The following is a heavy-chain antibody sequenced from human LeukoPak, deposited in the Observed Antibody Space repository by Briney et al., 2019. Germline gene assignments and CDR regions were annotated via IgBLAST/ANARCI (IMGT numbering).Heavy chain of an antibody. Sequence: ASVKVSCKASGGTFSSYAISWVRQAPGQGLEWMGGIIPIFGTANYAQKFQGRVTITADESTSTAYMELSSLRSEDTAVYYCARVGSSGWYFYDSSGDYFDYWGQGTLVTVSS. CDR3: ARVGSSGWYFYDSSGDYFDY. V-gene: IGHV1-69*13. CDR2: IIPIFGTA. CDR1: GGTFSSYA. J-gene: IGHJ4*02. D-gene: IGHD6-19*01.